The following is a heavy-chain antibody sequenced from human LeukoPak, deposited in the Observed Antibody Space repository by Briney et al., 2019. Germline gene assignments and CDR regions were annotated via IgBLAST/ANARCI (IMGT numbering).Heavy chain of an antibody. J-gene: IGHJ4*02. CDR2: INQAGSVR. D-gene: IGHD5-12*01. CDR3: ARVGYSGWNLEY. Sequence: PGGALRLSCAASGFTFSSYWMSWVRQAPGKGLEWVANINQAGSVRYYVDSVKGRFTISRDDAKKSLYVQMNSLREEDTAVYYCARVGYSGWNLEYWGQGTLVTVSS. V-gene: IGHV3-7*01. CDR1: GFTFSSYW.